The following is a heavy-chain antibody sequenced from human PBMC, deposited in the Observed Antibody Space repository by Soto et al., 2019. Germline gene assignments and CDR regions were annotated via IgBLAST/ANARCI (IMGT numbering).Heavy chain of an antibody. Sequence: ASVKVSCKASGYTFTSYYMHWVRQAPGQGLEWMGIIKPSGGSTSYAQKFQGRVTMTRDTSTSTVYMELSSLRSEDTAVYYCARDLWGSGWYGSYDYWGQGTLVTVSS. CDR3: ARDLWGSGWYGSYDY. V-gene: IGHV1-46*01. CDR1: GYTFTSYY. CDR2: IKPSGGST. D-gene: IGHD6-19*01. J-gene: IGHJ4*02.